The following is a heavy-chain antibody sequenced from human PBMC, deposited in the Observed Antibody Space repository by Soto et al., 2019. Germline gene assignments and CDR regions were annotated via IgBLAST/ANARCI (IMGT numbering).Heavy chain of an antibody. V-gene: IGHV1-18*01. CDR1: GFTFSSYG. Sequence: QVHLVQSGPEVKKPGASVKVSCKTSGFTFSSYGVTWVRQAPGQGLEWMGWISGDNWNTNYAQKFHGRVTMTKDTSTSTAYLELSSLRTDATALYYCALAGGLGVTRDDFGIWGQGTMVTVSS. J-gene: IGHJ3*02. CDR2: ISGDNWNT. CDR3: ALAGGLGVTRDDFGI. D-gene: IGHD3-16*01.